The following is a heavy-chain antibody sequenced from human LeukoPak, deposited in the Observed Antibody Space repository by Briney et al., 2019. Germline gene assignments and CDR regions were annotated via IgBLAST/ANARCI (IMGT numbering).Heavy chain of an antibody. D-gene: IGHD3-3*01. Sequence: ASVKVSCKASGYTLTELSMHWVRQAPGKGLEWMGGFDPEDGETIYAQKFQGRVTMTEDTSTDTAYKELSSLRSEDTAVYYCATVGRDDFWSGPNYNWFDPWGQGTLVTVSS. J-gene: IGHJ5*02. CDR2: FDPEDGET. V-gene: IGHV1-24*01. CDR1: GYTLTELS. CDR3: ATVGRDDFWSGPNYNWFDP.